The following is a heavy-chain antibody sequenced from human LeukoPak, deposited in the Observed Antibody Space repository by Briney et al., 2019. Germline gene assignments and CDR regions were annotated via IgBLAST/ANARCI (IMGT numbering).Heavy chain of an antibody. V-gene: IGHV3-30*04. CDR1: GFTFSSYA. CDR3: AAEWELLALAY. CDR2: ISYDGSNK. J-gene: IGHJ4*02. Sequence: GGSLRLSCAASGFTFSSYAMHWVRQAPGKGLEWVAVISYDGSNKYYADSVKGRFTISRDNSKNTLYLQMNSLRAEDTAVYYCAAEWELLALAYWGQGTLVTVSS. D-gene: IGHD1-26*01.